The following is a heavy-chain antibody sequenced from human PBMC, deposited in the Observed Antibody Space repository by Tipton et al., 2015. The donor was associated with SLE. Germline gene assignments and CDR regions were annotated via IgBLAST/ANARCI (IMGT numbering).Heavy chain of an antibody. J-gene: IGHJ4*02. CDR3: AKEMATSLPDY. CDR1: GGSISSGSYY. Sequence: TLSLTCTVSGGSISSGSYYWSWIRQPAGKGLEWIGRIYTSGSTYYNPSLKSRVTISVDTSKNQFSLKLSSVTAADTAVYYCAKEMATSLPDYWGQGTLVTVSS. D-gene: IGHD5-24*01. V-gene: IGHV4-61*02. CDR2: IYTSGST.